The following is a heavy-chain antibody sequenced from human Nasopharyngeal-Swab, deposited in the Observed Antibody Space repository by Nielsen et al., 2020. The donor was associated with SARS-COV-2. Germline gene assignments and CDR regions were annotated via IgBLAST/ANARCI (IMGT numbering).Heavy chain of an antibody. Sequence: GESLKISCGASDFTFSHYWMSWVRQAPGKGLEWVANIKQDGSEKYYVDSVKGRFTISRDNAKNSLYLQMNSLRAEDTAVYYCARGPGSWYSLDYWGQGTLVTVSS. CDR2: IKQDGSEK. D-gene: IGHD6-13*01. CDR1: DFTFSHYW. CDR3: ARGPGSWYSLDY. V-gene: IGHV3-7*01. J-gene: IGHJ4*02.